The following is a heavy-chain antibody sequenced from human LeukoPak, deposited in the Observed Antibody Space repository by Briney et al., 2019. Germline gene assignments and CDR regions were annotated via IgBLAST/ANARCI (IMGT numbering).Heavy chain of an antibody. CDR1: GYTFRRNG. CDR2: IPYDGYKK. V-gene: IGHV3-30*02. CDR3: ATDRNCGGGCSNWFDP. D-gene: IGHD2-21*02. J-gene: IGHJ5*02. Sequence: GGSLTPSCVASGYTFRRNGLHWVRQAPGKGLEWVAFIPYDGYKKSYLDSVKGRFTISRDNSKNTVYLQMSSLRAEDTALYYCATDRNCGGGCSNWFDPWGQGTLVIVSS.